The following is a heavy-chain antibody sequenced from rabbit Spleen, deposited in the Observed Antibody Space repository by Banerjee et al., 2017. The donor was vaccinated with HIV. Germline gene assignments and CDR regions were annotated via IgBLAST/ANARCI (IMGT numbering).Heavy chain of an antibody. V-gene: IGHV1S40*01. J-gene: IGHJ4*01. Sequence: QSLEESGGDLVKPGASLTLTCTASGFSFSSNWICWVRQTPGKGLEWIACIDTNDGDTDDANWPKGRFTISKTSSTTVTLQMTSLTAADTATYFCARDGYAGYDLWGPGTLVTVS. D-gene: IGHD7-1*01. CDR3: ARDGYAGYDL. CDR1: GFSFSSNW. CDR2: IDTNDGDT.